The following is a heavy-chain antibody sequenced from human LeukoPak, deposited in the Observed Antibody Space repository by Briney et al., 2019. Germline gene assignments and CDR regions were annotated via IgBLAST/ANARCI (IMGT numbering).Heavy chain of an antibody. D-gene: IGHD3-10*01. CDR1: GYTFTSYY. J-gene: IGHJ3*02. Sequence: ASVKVSCKASGYTFTSYYMHWVRQAPGQGLEWMGIINPSGGSTSYAQKFQGTVTMTRDTSTSTVYMELSSLRSEDTAVYYCARSAGLLWFGELLPDAFDIWGQGTMVTVSS. V-gene: IGHV1-46*01. CDR2: INPSGGST. CDR3: ARSAGLLWFGELLPDAFDI.